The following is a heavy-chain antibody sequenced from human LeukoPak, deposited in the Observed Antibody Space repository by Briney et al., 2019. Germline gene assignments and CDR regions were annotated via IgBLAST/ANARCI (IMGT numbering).Heavy chain of an antibody. CDR3: GRDRGYCTNGVCYTDNWFDP. CDR1: GVHICRLY. Sequence: SETLSLTCSVSGVHICRLYGSWLGVPTGRGGEGLGCILTSGSTNYTPSLKRRVTLSVDTPKKQFPRKLRSVRGGHTHVFFCGRDRGYCTNGVCYTDNWFDPWGQGTLVSVS. CDR2: ILTSGST. J-gene: IGHJ5*02. D-gene: IGHD2-8*01. V-gene: IGHV4-4*07.